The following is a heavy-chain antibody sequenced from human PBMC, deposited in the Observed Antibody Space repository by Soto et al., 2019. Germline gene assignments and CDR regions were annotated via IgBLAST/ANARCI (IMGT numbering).Heavy chain of an antibody. J-gene: IGHJ5*02. V-gene: IGHV4-4*07. CDR2: IYTSGST. D-gene: IGHD3-3*01. CDR3: AREEVNYDLNWFDP. CDR1: GGSISSYY. Sequence: PSETLSLTCTVSGGSISSYYWSLIRQPAGKGLEWIGRIYTSGSTNYNPSLKSRVTMSVDTSKNQFSLKLSSVTAADTAVYYCAREEVNYDLNWFDPWGQGTLVTVSS.